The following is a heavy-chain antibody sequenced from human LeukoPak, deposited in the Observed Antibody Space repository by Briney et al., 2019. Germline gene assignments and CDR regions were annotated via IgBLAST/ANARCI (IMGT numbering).Heavy chain of an antibody. J-gene: IGHJ4*02. V-gene: IGHV3-7*01. D-gene: IGHD6-19*01. CDR3: ASVAVAGPWGFDY. CDR1: GFTFSSYW. CDR2: IKQDGSEK. Sequence: GGSLRLSCAASGFTFSSYWTSWVRQAPGKGLEWVANIKQDGSEKYYVDSVKGRFTISRDNAKNSLYLQMNSLRAEDTAVYYCASVAVAGPWGFDYWGQGTLVTVSS.